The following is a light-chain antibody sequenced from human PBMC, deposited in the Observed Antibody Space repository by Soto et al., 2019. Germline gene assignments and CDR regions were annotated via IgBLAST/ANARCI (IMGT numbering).Light chain of an antibody. V-gene: IGKV3-15*01. CDR1: QSVRDN. J-gene: IGKJ4*01. Sequence: IVMTQSPATLSVSPGERATLSCRASQSVRDNLAWYQQKPGQAPRLLIYGASTRATGIPDRFSGSGSGTEFTLTVSSLQSEDFAIYYCKQYDNSPPPTFGGGTKVDIK. CDR3: KQYDNSPPPT. CDR2: GAS.